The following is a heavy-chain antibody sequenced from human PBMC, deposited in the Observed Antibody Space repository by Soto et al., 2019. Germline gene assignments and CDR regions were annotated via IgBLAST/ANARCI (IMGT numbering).Heavy chain of an antibody. CDR2: IIPILGIA. V-gene: IGHV1-69*02. CDR3: ARGTGIAVYAITTPLDY. D-gene: IGHD6-19*01. J-gene: IGHJ4*02. CDR1: GGTFSSYT. Sequence: GASVKVSCKASGGTFSSYTISWVRQAPGQGLEWMGRIIPILGIANYAQKFQGRVTITADKSTSTAYMELSSLRSEDTAAYYCARGTGIAVYAITTPLDYWGQGTLVTVSS.